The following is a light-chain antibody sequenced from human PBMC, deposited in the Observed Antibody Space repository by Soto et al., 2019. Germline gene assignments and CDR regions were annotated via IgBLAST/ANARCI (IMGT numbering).Light chain of an antibody. CDR2: DVS. Sequence: QSALTQPASVSGSPGQSITISCTGTSSDVGGSNYVSWYQQHPGKAPRLMIYDVSDRPSGVSNRFSGSKSGNTASLTISGLQAEDDADYYYSSYASSYTWVFGGGTKLTVL. CDR1: SSDVGGSNY. V-gene: IGLV2-14*01. J-gene: IGLJ3*02. CDR3: SSYASSYTWV.